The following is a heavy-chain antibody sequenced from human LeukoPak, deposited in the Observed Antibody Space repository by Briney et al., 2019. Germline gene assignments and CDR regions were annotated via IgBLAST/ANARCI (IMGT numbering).Heavy chain of an antibody. V-gene: IGHV3-49*04. D-gene: IGHD1-14*01. Sequence: GGSLRLSCAASGFTFDDYAMTWVRQAPGRGLEWVGFIRGKAYGGTTEYAASVQGRFTISRDNSKGIAYLQMNSLKSEDTAMYYCTRSITGNGWKYYFDHWGPGTRLTVSS. CDR3: TRSITGNGWKYYFDH. J-gene: IGHJ4*02. CDR2: IRGKAYGGTT. CDR1: GFTFDDYA.